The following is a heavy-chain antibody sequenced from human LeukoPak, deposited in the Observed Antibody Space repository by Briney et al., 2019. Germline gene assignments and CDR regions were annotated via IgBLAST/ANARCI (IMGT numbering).Heavy chain of an antibody. CDR3: ARGGSYLSAFDI. CDR2: SSSGSTI. J-gene: IGHJ3*02. V-gene: IGHV3-48*03. Sequence: GGSLRLSCAASGFTFSIYEMNWVRQAPGKGLEWVSSSSGSTIYYADSVKGRFTISRDNSKNTLYLQMNSLRAEDTAVYYCARGGSYLSAFDIWGQGTMVTVSS. D-gene: IGHD1-26*01. CDR1: GFTFSIYE.